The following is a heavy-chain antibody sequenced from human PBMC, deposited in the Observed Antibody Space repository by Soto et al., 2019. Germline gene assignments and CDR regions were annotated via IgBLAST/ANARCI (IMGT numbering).Heavy chain of an antibody. Sequence: SETLSLTCTVSGGSISSGGYYWSWIRQHPGKGLEWIGYIYYSGSTYYNPSLKSRVTISVDTSKNQFSLKLSSVTAAATAVYSCVRVVEIPCTNWFDPWGQGTLVTVSS. V-gene: IGHV4-31*03. CDR1: GGSISSGGYY. D-gene: IGHD2-15*01. CDR3: VRVVEIPCTNWFDP. J-gene: IGHJ5*02. CDR2: IYYSGST.